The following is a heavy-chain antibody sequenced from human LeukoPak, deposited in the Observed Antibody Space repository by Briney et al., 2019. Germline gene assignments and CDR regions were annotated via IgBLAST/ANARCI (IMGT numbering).Heavy chain of an antibody. V-gene: IGHV3-23*01. Sequence: PGGSLRLSCAASGFDFSSHGMNWVRQAPGKGLEWVSTINFNGGRTYYADSVKGRFSVSRDNSKNTLYLRMNSRRVEDTAVYYCAKGGRGSWAGNTGDWGQGTLVSVSS. CDR3: AKGGRGSWAGNTGD. CDR2: INFNGGRT. CDR1: GFDFSSHG. J-gene: IGHJ4*02. D-gene: IGHD3-10*01.